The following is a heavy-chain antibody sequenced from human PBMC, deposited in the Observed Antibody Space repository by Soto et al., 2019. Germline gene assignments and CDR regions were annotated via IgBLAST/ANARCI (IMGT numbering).Heavy chain of an antibody. D-gene: IGHD1-26*01. CDR3: AREGGIVGATAADY. Sequence: QVQLQESGPGLVKPSQTLSLTCTVSGGSISSGGYYWSWIRQHPGKGLEWIGYIDYSGSTYYNPSLKRRVTTSVDTSKNQFSLKLSSVTAADTAVYYCAREGGIVGATAADYWGQGTLVTVSS. CDR2: IDYSGST. V-gene: IGHV4-31*03. J-gene: IGHJ4*02. CDR1: GGSISSGGYY.